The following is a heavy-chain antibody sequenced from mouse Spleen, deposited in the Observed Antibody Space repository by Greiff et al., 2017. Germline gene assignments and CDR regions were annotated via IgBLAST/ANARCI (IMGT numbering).Heavy chain of an antibody. CDR1: GFTFSDYY. CDR3: ARHGGADYPAWFAY. D-gene: IGHD2-4*01. Sequence: EVQRVESGGGLVQPGGSLKLSCAASGFTFSDYYMYWVRQTPEKRLEWVAYISNGGGSTYYPDTVKGRFTISRDNAKNTLYLQMSRLKSEDTAMYYCARHGGADYPAWFAYWGQGTLVTVSA. J-gene: IGHJ3*01. V-gene: IGHV5-12*01. CDR2: ISNGGGST.